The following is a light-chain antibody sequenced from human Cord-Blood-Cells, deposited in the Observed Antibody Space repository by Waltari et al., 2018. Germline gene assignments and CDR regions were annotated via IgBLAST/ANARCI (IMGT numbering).Light chain of an antibody. J-gene: IGKJ1*01. CDR2: DAS. Sequence: DIQMTQSPSTLSASVGDRVTITCRASQSISSWLAWYQQKPGKAPKSLIYDASSLESGVPSRFSGSGSGTEFTLTISSLQPDDFATYYCHQYNSYSGTFGQGTKVEIK. CDR3: HQYNSYSGT. CDR1: QSISSW. V-gene: IGKV1-5*01.